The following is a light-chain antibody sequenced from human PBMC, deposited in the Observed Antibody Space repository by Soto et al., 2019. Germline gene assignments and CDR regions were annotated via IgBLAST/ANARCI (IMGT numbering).Light chain of an antibody. CDR2: AAS. J-gene: IGKJ1*01. V-gene: IGKV1-39*01. CDR1: QSIRSY. CDR3: QESYTTPVT. Sequence: DLQLTPSPSSLSASVGDRVTITCRARQSIRSYLNWYQQKPGKAPKLLIYAASTLQSGVPSRFSGSGSGTDFTLSISSRQPEEFATDYCQESYTTPVTFGQGTKVEIK.